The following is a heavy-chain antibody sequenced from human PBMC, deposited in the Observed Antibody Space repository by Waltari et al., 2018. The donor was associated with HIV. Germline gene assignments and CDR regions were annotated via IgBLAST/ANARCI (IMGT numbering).Heavy chain of an antibody. V-gene: IGHV3-33*01. D-gene: IGHD6-13*01. CDR2: IWSYGSNK. J-gene: IGHJ4*02. Sequence: QVQLVESGGGVVQPGRSLRLSCEASGLIFSIYGMHWVRQAPGKGLDWVAVIWSYGSNKYYADSVKCRFTISRDNSKNTLYLQMNILRAEDTAVYYCASAAGPFDNWGQGTLVTVSS. CDR1: GLIFSIYG. CDR3: ASAAGPFDN.